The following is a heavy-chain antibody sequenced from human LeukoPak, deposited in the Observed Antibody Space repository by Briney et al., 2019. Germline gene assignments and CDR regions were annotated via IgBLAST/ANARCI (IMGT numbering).Heavy chain of an antibody. D-gene: IGHD1-14*01. CDR1: GFTFSSYW. Sequence: GGSLRLSCAASGFTFSSYWMHWVRQVPGKGRVWVARINPGGSSITYADSVKGRFTISRDNAKNTLYLQMDSLRAEDTGVYYCARSNQADDYWGQGTLVTVSS. CDR3: ARSNQADDY. V-gene: IGHV3-74*01. J-gene: IGHJ4*02. CDR2: INPGGSSI.